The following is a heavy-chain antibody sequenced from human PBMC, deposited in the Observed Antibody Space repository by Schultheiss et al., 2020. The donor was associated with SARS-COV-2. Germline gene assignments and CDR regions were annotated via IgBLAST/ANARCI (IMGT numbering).Heavy chain of an antibody. Sequence: SETLSLTCTVSGGSISSYYWSWIRQPPGKGLEWVGYIYYSGATNYNPSLKSRVTISADTSKNQFSLKLNSVTAADTAVYYCARALWGGSGSYFNNWFDPWGQGTLVTVSS. V-gene: IGHV4-59*01. CDR2: IYYSGAT. J-gene: IGHJ5*02. D-gene: IGHD3-10*01. CDR1: GGSISSYY. CDR3: ARALWGGSGSYFNNWFDP.